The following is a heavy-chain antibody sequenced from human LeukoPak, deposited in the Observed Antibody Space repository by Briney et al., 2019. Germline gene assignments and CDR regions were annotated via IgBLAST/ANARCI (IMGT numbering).Heavy chain of an antibody. J-gene: IGHJ6*03. D-gene: IGHD3-10*01. CDR1: GYTFTGYY. CDR3: ASTYGSGSYSSYYYYYMDV. CDR2: IIPIFGTA. Sequence: SVKVSCKASGYTFTGYYMHWVRQAPGQGLEWMGGIIPIFGTANYAQKFQGRVTITADESTSTAYMKLSSLRSEDTAVYYCASTYGSGSYSSYYYYYMDVWGKGTTVTVSS. V-gene: IGHV1-69*13.